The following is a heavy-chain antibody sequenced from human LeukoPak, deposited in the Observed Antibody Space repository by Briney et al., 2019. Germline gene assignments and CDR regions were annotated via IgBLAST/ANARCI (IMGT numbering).Heavy chain of an antibody. CDR3: AVVRGEIDY. CDR1: GGSISSSSYY. V-gene: IGHV4-39*07. J-gene: IGHJ4*02. CDR2: IYYSGSS. Sequence: FETLSPTCTVSGGSISSSSYYWGCVRQPPGRGVEWIGNIYYSGSSYYQPSLKSRVTISVDKSNNHFSLKLNSVTAADTAVYYCAVVRGEIDYWGQGTLVAVSS. D-gene: IGHD3-10*01.